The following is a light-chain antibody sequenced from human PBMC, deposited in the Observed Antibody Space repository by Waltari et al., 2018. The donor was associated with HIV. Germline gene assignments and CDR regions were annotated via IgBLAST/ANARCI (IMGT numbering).Light chain of an antibody. V-gene: IGKV1-33*01. Sequence: DILMTQSPPSLSASVGGKVTITCRACQDIGNHLSWYRQKSGRAPELLIYGASFLESGVPSKFSGRGSGTTFIFTINSLQPEDSATYYCQQFTSLPITFGPGTTVDIK. J-gene: IGKJ3*01. CDR1: QDIGNH. CDR3: QQFTSLPIT. CDR2: GAS.